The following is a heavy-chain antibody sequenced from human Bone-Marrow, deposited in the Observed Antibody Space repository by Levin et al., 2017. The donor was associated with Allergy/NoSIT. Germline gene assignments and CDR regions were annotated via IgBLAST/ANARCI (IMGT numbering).Heavy chain of an antibody. J-gene: IGHJ4*02. V-gene: IGHV5-10-1*01. Sequence: GESLKISCKGSGYSFTSYWISWVRQMPGKGLEWMGRIDPSDSYTNYSPSFQGHVTISADKSISTAYLQWSSLKASDTAMYYCARHVKGGEIVATMPYDYWGQGTLVTVSS. CDR2: IDPSDSYT. CDR3: ARHVKGGEIVATMPYDY. D-gene: IGHD5-12*01. CDR1: GYSFTSYW.